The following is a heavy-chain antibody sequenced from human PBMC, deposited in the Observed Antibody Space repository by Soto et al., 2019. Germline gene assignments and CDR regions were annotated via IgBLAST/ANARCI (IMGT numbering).Heavy chain of an antibody. D-gene: IGHD6-13*01. CDR2: ISGSGGSR. CDR3: AKRELVLDY. Sequence: EVQLLESGGGLVPPGGSLRLSCAASGFTFSSYAMSWVRQAPGKGLEWVSGISGSGGSRNYADSVKGRFTISRDNSKNTLYLQMNSLRAEDTAVYYCAKRELVLDYWGQGTLVTVSS. V-gene: IGHV3-23*01. J-gene: IGHJ4*02. CDR1: GFTFSSYA.